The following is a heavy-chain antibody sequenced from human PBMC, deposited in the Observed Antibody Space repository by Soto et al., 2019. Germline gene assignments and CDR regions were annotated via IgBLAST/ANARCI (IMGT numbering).Heavy chain of an antibody. CDR1: GAYISVFY. CDR3: VRDGTKNLRDWFDP. CDR2: IYATGTT. D-gene: IGHD1-1*01. J-gene: IGHJ5*02. Sequence: SETLCLTCTVSGAYISVFYWSWIRKSAGKGLEWIGRIYATGTTDYNPSLKSRVMMSVDTSKKQFSLKLRSVTAADTAVYYCVRDGTKNLRDWFDPWGQGISVTVSS. V-gene: IGHV4-4*07.